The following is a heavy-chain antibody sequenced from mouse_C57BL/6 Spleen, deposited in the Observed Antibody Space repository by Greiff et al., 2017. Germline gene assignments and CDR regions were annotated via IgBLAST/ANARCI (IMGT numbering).Heavy chain of an antibody. CDR1: GYTFTSYW. CDR3: ARSFSYYYGSSPYAMDY. Sequence: VQLQQSGAELVKPGASVKLSCKASGYTFTSYWMHWVKQRPGRGLEWIGRIDPNSGGTKYNEKFKSKATLAVDKPSSTAYMQLSSLTSEDSAVYYCARSFSYYYGSSPYAMDYWGQGTSVTVSS. CDR2: IDPNSGGT. J-gene: IGHJ4*01. D-gene: IGHD1-1*01. V-gene: IGHV1-72*01.